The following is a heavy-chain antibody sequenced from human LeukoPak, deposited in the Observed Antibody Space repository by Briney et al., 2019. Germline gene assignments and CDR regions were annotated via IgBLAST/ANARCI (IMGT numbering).Heavy chain of an antibody. CDR1: GGTYSSYA. CDR3: ARDRKVRDIVVVPAAIPASYYYYMDV. CDR2: IIPIFGTA. Sequence: SVKVSCKASGGTYSSYAISWVRQAPGQGLEWLGGIIPIFGTANYAQKFQGRVTITADESTSTAYMELSSLRSEDTAVYYCARDRKVRDIVVVPAAIPASYYYYMDVWGKGTTVTVSS. J-gene: IGHJ6*03. V-gene: IGHV1-69*13. D-gene: IGHD2-2*02.